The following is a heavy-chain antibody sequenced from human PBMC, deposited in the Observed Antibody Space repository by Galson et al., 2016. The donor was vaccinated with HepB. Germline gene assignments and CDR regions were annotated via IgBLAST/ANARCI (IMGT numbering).Heavy chain of an antibody. CDR2: ISISSNFI. J-gene: IGHJ6*02. D-gene: IGHD6-6*01. CDR1: GFTFSHYT. CDR3: ARAREYTRTIGRMDV. V-gene: IGHV3-21*04. Sequence: SLRLSCAASGFTFSHYTMNWVRQPPGKGLEWVSSISISSNFIHYADSVKGRFTISRDNAKNSLYLQMNSLRAEDTAVYYCARAREYTRTIGRMDVWGQGTTVTVSS.